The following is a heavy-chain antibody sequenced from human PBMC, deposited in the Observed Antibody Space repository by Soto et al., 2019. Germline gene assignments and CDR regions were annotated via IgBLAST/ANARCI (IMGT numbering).Heavy chain of an antibody. J-gene: IGHJ6*02. D-gene: IGHD5-12*01. CDR3: ARDGDPVSGYPYYYYGMDV. CDR1: GFTFNHHG. Sequence: PGGSLRLSCVAPGFTFNHHGMHWVRQAPGRGLEWVAVIWFDGSNQYYADSVKGRFSVSRDNSKKTLYLQMNSLRAEDTAVYYCARDGDPVSGYPYYYYGMDVWGQGTTVTVSS. CDR2: IWFDGSNQ. V-gene: IGHV3-33*01.